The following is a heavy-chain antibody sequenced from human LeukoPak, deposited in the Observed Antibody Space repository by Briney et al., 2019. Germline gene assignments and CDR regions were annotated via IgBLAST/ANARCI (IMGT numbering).Heavy chain of an antibody. CDR1: GYTFTDFG. V-gene: IGHV1-2*02. Sequence: ASVKVSCKASGYTFTDFGISWVRQAPGQGLEWMGWINPNSGGTNYAQKFQGRVTMTRDTSISTAYMELSRLRSDDTAVYYCARDGWFGELSSFDYWGQGTLVTVSS. CDR3: ARDGWFGELSSFDY. CDR2: INPNSGGT. D-gene: IGHD3-10*01. J-gene: IGHJ4*02.